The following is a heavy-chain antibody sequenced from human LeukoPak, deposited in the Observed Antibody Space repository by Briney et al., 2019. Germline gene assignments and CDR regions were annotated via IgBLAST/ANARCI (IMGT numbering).Heavy chain of an antibody. CDR3: ARQRAAGTAFDI. CDR2: ISSSSSYI. D-gene: IGHD6-13*01. Sequence: GGSLRLSCAASGFTFSSYSMNWVRQAPGKGLEWVSSISSSSSYIYYADSVKGRFTISRDNAKNSLYLQMNSLRAEDTAVYYCARQRAAGTAFDIWGQGTMVTVS. J-gene: IGHJ3*02. V-gene: IGHV3-21*01. CDR1: GFTFSSYS.